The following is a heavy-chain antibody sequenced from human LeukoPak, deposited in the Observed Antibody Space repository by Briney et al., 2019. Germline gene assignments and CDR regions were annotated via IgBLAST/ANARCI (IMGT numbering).Heavy chain of an antibody. J-gene: IGHJ4*02. D-gene: IGHD4-23*01. CDR3: TKEKSTVLTPGVDY. V-gene: IGHV3-7*01. CDR1: GFTFSSYW. Sequence: PGGSLRLSCAASGFTFSSYWMSWVRQAPGKGLEWVANIKQDGSEKYYVDSVKGRFTISRDNAKNSLYLQMNSLRAEDTAVYYCTKEKSTVLTPGVDYWGQGTLVTVSS. CDR2: IKQDGSEK.